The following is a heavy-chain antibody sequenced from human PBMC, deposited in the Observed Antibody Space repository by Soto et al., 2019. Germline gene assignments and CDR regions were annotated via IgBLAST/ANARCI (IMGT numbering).Heavy chain of an antibody. J-gene: IGHJ6*02. CDR3: ARERNYGPLPYYYYGMDV. CDR2: ISYDGSNK. CDR1: GFTFSSYA. V-gene: IGHV3-30-3*01. Sequence: GGSLRLSCAASGFTFSSYAMHWVRQAPGKGLEWVAVISYDGSNKYYADSVKGRFTISRDNSKNTLYLQMNSLRAEDTAVYYCARERNYGPLPYYYYGMDVWGQGTTVTVSS. D-gene: IGHD4-17*01.